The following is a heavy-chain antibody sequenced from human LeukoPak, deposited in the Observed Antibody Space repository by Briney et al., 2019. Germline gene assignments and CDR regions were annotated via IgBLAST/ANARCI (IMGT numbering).Heavy chain of an antibody. Sequence: GASVKVSCKASGYTFTSYGISWVRQAPRQGLEWMGWINGYNGNTNYAQKFQGRVTMTTDTSTSTAYMELRSLRSDDTAVYYCARDWNNDMDVWGQGTTATVSS. V-gene: IGHV1-18*01. CDR2: INGYNGNT. D-gene: IGHD1/OR15-1a*01. J-gene: IGHJ6*02. CDR1: GYTFTSYG. CDR3: ARDWNNDMDV.